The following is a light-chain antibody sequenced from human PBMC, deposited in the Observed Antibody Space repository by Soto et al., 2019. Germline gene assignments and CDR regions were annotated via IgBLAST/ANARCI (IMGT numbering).Light chain of an antibody. V-gene: IGKV3-15*01. CDR3: QQYNNWPGYT. J-gene: IGKJ2*01. CDR2: GAS. Sequence: EIVMTQSPATLSVSPGERATLSCRASQSVSSNLAWYQQKPGQAPRLLIYGASTRATGIPARFSGSGSGTEFTHTISSLQSEDFAVYYCQQYNNWPGYTFGQGTKLEIK. CDR1: QSVSSN.